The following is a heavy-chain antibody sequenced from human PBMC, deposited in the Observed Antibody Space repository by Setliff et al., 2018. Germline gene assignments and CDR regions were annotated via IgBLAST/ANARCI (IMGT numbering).Heavy chain of an antibody. CDR2: IYYSGTT. D-gene: IGHD4-17*01. CDR3: AKHGEESKVTTYLAS. J-gene: IGHJ5*02. CDR1: GASINSSTFF. Sequence: SETLSLTCTVSGASINSSTFFWGWIRQPPGNGLEWIGSIYYSGTTYYNPSVRSRVTISVDTSKNHFSLNLSSVSAADTAIYYCAKHGEESKVTTYLASWGQGTLVTVSS. V-gene: IGHV4-39*01.